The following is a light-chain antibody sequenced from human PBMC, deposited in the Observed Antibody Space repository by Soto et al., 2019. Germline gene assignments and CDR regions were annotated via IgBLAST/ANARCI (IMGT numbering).Light chain of an antibody. CDR3: QSYDSSLSASV. CDR2: GDT. V-gene: IGLV1-40*01. J-gene: IGLJ3*02. CDR1: SSNIGAGSD. Sequence: QSVLTQPPSVSGVSGQRVTISCTGSSSNIGAGSDIHWYQQLPGTAPKLLIAGDTTRPSGVPDRFSGSKSGASASLAITGLRAEDEADYYCQSYDSSLSASVFGGGTKLTVL.